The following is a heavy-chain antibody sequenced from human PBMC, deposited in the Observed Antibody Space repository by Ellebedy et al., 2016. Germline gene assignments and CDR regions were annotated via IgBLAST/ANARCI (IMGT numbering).Heavy chain of an antibody. J-gene: IGHJ2*01. D-gene: IGHD3-10*01. CDR3: ARGDPLWFGES. CDR1: GGSISSGDYY. V-gene: IGHV4-30-4*02. CDR2: IYYSGST. Sequence: SETLSLXCTVSGGSISSGDYYWSWIRQPPGKGLEWIGYIYYSGSTYYNPSLKSRVTISVDTSKNQFSLKLSSVTAADTAVYYCARGDPLWFGESWGRGTLVTVSS.